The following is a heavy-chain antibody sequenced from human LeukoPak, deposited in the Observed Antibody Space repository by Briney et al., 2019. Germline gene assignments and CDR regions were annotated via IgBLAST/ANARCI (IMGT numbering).Heavy chain of an antibody. CDR1: GYTFTTYD. CDR3: ARYPRYCSPEGCMAFDH. Sequence: GASVKLSCKASGYTFTTYDINWVRQPAGQGLELMGLMNPNSGNTGYAQKFQGRVTMTRDTSISTAYMELRSLRSDDRAVFYCARYPRYCSPEGCMAFDHWGQGTLVTVSS. D-gene: IGHD2-15*01. CDR2: MNPNSGNT. J-gene: IGHJ4*02. V-gene: IGHV1-8*01.